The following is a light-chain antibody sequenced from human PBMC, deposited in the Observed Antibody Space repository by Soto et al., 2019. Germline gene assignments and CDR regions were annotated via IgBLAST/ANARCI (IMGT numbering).Light chain of an antibody. Sequence: DIQMTQSPSTLSGSVGDRVTITCRASQTISSWLAWYQQKPGKAPKLLIYKASTLKSGVTSRFSGSGSGTEFTITISCLQPDDFATYYCQHYNSYSEAFGQGTKVELK. CDR2: KAS. V-gene: IGKV1-5*03. CDR1: QTISSW. J-gene: IGKJ1*01. CDR3: QHYNSYSEA.